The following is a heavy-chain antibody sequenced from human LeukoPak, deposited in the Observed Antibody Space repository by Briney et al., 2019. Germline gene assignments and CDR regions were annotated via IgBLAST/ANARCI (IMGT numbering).Heavy chain of an antibody. J-gene: IGHJ4*02. D-gene: IGHD6-19*01. Sequence: SETLSLTCAVYGGSFSGYYGRWIRQPPVKGLEWIGEINHSGSTNYNPSLKSRVTISVDTSKNQFSLKLSSVTAADTAVYYCAREQWLVIDYWGQGTLVTVSS. CDR3: AREQWLVIDY. V-gene: IGHV4-34*01. CDR2: INHSGST. CDR1: GGSFSGYY.